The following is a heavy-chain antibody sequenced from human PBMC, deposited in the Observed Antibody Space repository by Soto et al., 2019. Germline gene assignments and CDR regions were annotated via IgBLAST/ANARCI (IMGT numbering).Heavy chain of an antibody. CDR2: INPSGGST. J-gene: IGHJ4*02. D-gene: IGHD6-6*01. CDR3: ARDSVFVAARNXGDF. V-gene: IGHV1-46*03. CDR1: GYTFTSYY. Sequence: ASVKVSCKASGYTFTSYYMHWVRQAPGQGLEWMGIINPSGGSTSYAQKFQGRVTMTRDTSTSTVYMELSSLRSEDTAVYYCARDSVFVAARNXGDFWAQRTLVTVSS.